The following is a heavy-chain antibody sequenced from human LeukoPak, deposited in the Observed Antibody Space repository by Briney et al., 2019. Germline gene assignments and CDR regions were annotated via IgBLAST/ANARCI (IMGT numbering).Heavy chain of an antibody. Sequence: RGSLRLSCAASGFTVSSNYMSWVRQAPGKGLEWVSVIYSGGSTYYADSVKGRFTISRDNSNNTLYLQINSLRAEDTAVYYCARGTSGTFKSFDYWGQGTLVTVSS. J-gene: IGHJ4*02. CDR2: IYSGGST. D-gene: IGHD1-26*01. CDR3: ARGTSGTFKSFDY. V-gene: IGHV3-53*01. CDR1: GFTVSSNY.